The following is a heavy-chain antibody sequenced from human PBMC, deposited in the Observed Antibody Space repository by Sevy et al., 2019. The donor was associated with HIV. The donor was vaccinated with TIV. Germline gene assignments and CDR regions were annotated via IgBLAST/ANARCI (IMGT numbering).Heavy chain of an antibody. J-gene: IGHJ4*02. V-gene: IGHV1-18*01. D-gene: IGHD3-22*01. Sequence: ASVKVSYKASGYTFTSYGISWVRQAPGQGLEWMGWISAYNGNTNYAQKLQGRVTMTTDTSTRTAYMELRSLRSDDTAVYYCARLDNYYDSSGYYLIPHFDYWVQGTLVTVSS. CDR1: GYTFTSYG. CDR3: ARLDNYYDSSGYYLIPHFDY. CDR2: ISAYNGNT.